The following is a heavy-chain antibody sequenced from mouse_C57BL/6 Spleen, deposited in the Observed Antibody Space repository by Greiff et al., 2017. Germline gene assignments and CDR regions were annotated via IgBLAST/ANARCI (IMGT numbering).Heavy chain of an antibody. CDR1: GFTFSSYA. CDR2: ISSGGDYI. J-gene: IGHJ3*01. V-gene: IGHV5-9-1*02. Sequence: EVQLVESGEGLVKPGGSLKLSCAASGFTFSSYAMSWVRQTPEKRLAWVAYISSGGDYIYYADTVKGRFTISRDNARNTLYLQMSSLKSEDTAMYYCTGDDGSGPWFAYWGQGTLVTVSA. D-gene: IGHD1-1*01. CDR3: TGDDGSGPWFAY.